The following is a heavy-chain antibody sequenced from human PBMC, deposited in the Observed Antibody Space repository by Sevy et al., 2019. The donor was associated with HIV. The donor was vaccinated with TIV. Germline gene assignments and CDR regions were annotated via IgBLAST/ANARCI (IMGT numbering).Heavy chain of an antibody. J-gene: IGHJ4*02. V-gene: IGHV4-4*07. Sequence: SETLSLTCTVSGGSISNYYWSWMRQPAGKGLEWIGHIYTSGNTNYNPSLKSRVTMSIDTSKNQFSLNLTSVTAADTALYYCARTPVIRGIVEKKVWDYWGQGTLVTVSS. CDR3: ARTPVIRGIVEKKVWDY. D-gene: IGHD2-15*01. CDR2: IYTSGNT. CDR1: GGSISNYY.